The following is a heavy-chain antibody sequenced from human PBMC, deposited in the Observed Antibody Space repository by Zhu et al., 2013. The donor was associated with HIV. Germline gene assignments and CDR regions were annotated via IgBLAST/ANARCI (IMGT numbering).Heavy chain of an antibody. CDR3: ANPTQWWETKATEAFDI. Sequence: QVQLVQSGAEVKKPGSSVKVSCKASGGTFSSYAISWVRQAPGQGLEWMGGIIPIFGTANYAQKFQGRVTITADESTSTAYMELSSLRSEDTAVYYCANPTQWWETKATEAFDIWGQGTMVTVSS. D-gene: IGHD1-26*01. CDR2: IIPIFGTA. J-gene: IGHJ3*02. CDR1: GGTFSSYA. V-gene: IGHV1-69*01.